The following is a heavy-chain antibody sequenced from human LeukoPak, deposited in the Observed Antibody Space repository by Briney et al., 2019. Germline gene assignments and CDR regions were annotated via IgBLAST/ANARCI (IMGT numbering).Heavy chain of an antibody. V-gene: IGHV3-64D*08. CDR1: GFTFSTNS. J-gene: IGHJ5*02. Sequence: GGSLRLSCAASGFTFSTNSMHWVRQAPGKGLEFVSAITSNGGSTYYADSVKGRFTISRDNSKDTLYLQMSSLRAEDTAVYYCVTVGMTSIWSYLRFDPRGQGTLVSVSS. CDR3: VTVGMTSIWSYLRFDP. CDR2: ITSNGGST. D-gene: IGHD1-26*01.